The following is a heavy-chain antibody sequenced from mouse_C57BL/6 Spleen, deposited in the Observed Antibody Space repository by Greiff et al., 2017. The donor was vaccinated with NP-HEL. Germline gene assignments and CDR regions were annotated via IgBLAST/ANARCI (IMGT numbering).Heavy chain of an antibody. CDR3: AKIYGSSDWYFDV. Sequence: VKLMESGPGLVQPSQSLSITCTVSGFSLTSYGVHWVRQSPGKGLEWLGVIWRGGSTDYNAAFMSRLSITKDNSKSQVFFQMNSLQADDTAIYYCAKIYGSSDWYFDVWGTGTTVTVSS. D-gene: IGHD1-1*01. CDR2: IWRGGST. J-gene: IGHJ1*03. V-gene: IGHV2-5*01. CDR1: GFSLTSYG.